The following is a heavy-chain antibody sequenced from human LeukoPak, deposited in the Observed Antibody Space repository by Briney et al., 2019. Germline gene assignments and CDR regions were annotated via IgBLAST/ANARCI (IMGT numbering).Heavy chain of an antibody. CDR1: GYTLTELS. D-gene: IGHD2-21*02. V-gene: IGHV1-24*01. Sequence: GASVKVSCKVSGYTLTELSMHWVRQAPGKGLEWMGGFDPEDGETIYAQKFQGRVTMTEDTSTDTAYMELSSLRSEDTAVYYCATSGSVCGGDCYSDYWGQGTLVTVSS. J-gene: IGHJ4*02. CDR3: ATSGSVCGGDCYSDY. CDR2: FDPEDGET.